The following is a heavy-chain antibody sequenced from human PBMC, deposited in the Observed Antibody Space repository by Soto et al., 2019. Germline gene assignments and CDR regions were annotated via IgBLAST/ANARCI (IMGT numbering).Heavy chain of an antibody. CDR1: GYSISSGYY. CDR2: IYHSGST. V-gene: IGHV4-38-2*01. J-gene: IGHJ4*02. D-gene: IGHD1-1*01. CDR3: ARGMKLERVGFDY. Sequence: SETLSLTCAVSGYSISSGYYWGWIRQPPGKGLEWIGSIYHSGSTYYNPSLKSRVTISVDTSKNQFSLKLSSVTAADTAVYYCARGMKLERVGFDYWGQGTLVTVSS.